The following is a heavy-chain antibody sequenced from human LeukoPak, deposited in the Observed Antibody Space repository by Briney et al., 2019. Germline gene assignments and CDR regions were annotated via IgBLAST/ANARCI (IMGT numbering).Heavy chain of an antibody. CDR1: GFTFSSYW. J-gene: IGHJ4*02. D-gene: IGHD3-3*01. CDR3: AKGFYDFWSGYHQHGGLTFDY. V-gene: IGHV3-74*01. Sequence: PGGSLRLSCAASGFTFSSYWMHWVRQAPGKGLVWVSRIHSDGSSTSYADSVKGRFTISRDNAKNTLYLQMNSLRAEDTAVYYCAKGFYDFWSGYHQHGGLTFDYWGQGSLVTVSS. CDR2: IHSDGSST.